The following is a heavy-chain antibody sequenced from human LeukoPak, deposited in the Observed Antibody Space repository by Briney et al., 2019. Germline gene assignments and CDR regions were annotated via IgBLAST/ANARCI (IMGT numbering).Heavy chain of an antibody. J-gene: IGHJ4*02. CDR3: ASLYCSSTSCYLDY. Sequence: SETLSLTCTVSSRSISSHYWRWIRQPPGKGLEWIGYMHYSGSTNYNPSLKSRVTMSVDTSRNQFSLKLGSVTAADTAVYYCASLYCSSTSCYLDYWGQGTLVTVSS. CDR2: MHYSGST. CDR1: SRSISSHY. D-gene: IGHD2-2*01. V-gene: IGHV4-59*11.